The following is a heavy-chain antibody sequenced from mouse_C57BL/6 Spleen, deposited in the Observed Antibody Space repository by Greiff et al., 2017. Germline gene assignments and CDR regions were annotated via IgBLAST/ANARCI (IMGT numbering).Heavy chain of an antibody. CDR2: IYPGDGDT. D-gene: IGHD1-1*01. Sequence: VHLVESGPELVKPGASVKISCKASGYAFSSSWMNWVKQRPGKGLEWIGRIYPGDGDTNYNGKFKGKATLTADKSSSTAYMQLSSLTSEDSAVYFCARYDYGSSQYWYFDVWGTGTTVTVSS. V-gene: IGHV1-82*01. CDR3: ARYDYGSSQYWYFDV. CDR1: GYAFSSSW. J-gene: IGHJ1*03.